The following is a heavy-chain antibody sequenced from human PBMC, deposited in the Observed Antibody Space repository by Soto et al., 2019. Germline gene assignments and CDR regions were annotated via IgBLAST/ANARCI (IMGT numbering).Heavy chain of an antibody. Sequence: EVQLVESGGGLVKPGGSLRLSCAASGFTFSSYSMNWVRQAPGKGLEWVSSISSSSSYIYYADSVKGRFTISRDNAKNSLYLQMNSLRAEDTAVYYCARDLQYSSGWYSEYFQHWGQGTLVTVSS. CDR3: ARDLQYSSGWYSEYFQH. CDR1: GFTFSSYS. V-gene: IGHV3-21*01. CDR2: ISSSSSYI. J-gene: IGHJ1*01. D-gene: IGHD6-19*01.